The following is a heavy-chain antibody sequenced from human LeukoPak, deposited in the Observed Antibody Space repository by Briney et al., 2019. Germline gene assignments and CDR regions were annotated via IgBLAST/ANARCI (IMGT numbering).Heavy chain of an antibody. D-gene: IGHD2-15*01. CDR1: GITFSSYT. CDR2: ISSSSTYI. J-gene: IGHJ4*02. Sequence: GGSLRLSCVASGITFSSYTINWVRQAPGKGLEWVSSISSSSTYIYYADSVKGRYTISRDNAKNSLYLQMNSLRAEDTAVYYCAKEIQDEYCSGAQNCLFEYWGQGTLVTVSS. CDR3: AKEIQDEYCSGAQNCLFEY. V-gene: IGHV3-21*01.